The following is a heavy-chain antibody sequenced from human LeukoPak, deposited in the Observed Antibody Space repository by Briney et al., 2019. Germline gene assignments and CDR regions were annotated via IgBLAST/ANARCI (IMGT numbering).Heavy chain of an antibody. CDR3: ARDRSITMIVVYFDY. J-gene: IGHJ4*02. V-gene: IGHV1-69*04. CDR2: IIPILGIA. Sequence: SVKVSCKASGGTFSSYAISWVRQAPGQGLEWMGRIIPILGIANYAQKFQGRVTITADKSTSTAYMELSSLRSEDTAVYYCARDRSITMIVVYFDYWGQGTLVTVSS. D-gene: IGHD3-22*01. CDR1: GGTFSSYA.